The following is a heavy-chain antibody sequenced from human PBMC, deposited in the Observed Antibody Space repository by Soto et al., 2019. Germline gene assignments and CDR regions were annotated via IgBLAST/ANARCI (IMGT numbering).Heavy chain of an antibody. CDR2: IYYSGST. CDR1: GGSITSGGYY. Sequence: PSESLSLTRLLSGGSITSGGYYWSWLRQHPGKGLEWIGYIYYSGSTYYNPSLKSRVTISVDTSKNQFSLKLSSVTAADTAVYYCAGTVVVVAATHLYYYGMDVWGQGTMVTVSS. D-gene: IGHD2-15*01. V-gene: IGHV4-31*02. J-gene: IGHJ6*02. CDR3: AGTVVVVAATHLYYYGMDV.